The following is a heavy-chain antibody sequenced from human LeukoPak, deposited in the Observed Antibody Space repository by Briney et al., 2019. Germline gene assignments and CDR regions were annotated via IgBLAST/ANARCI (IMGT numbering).Heavy chain of an antibody. CDR3: ARDFAREFTIDY. Sequence: PGGSLRLSCAASGFTFSNYNMNWVRQPRGKGLQWVSYISSSSNIIYYADSVKGRFTISRDNGKNSLFLQMNSLRAEDTAVYYCARDFAREFTIDYWGQGTLVTVSS. D-gene: IGHD3-10*01. CDR2: ISSSSNII. CDR1: GFTFSNYN. J-gene: IGHJ4*02. V-gene: IGHV3-48*01.